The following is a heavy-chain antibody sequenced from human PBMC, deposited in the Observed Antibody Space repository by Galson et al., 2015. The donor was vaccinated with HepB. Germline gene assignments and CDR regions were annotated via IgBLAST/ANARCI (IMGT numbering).Heavy chain of an antibody. Sequence: SETLSLTCTVSGGSISSYYWSWIRQPPGKGLEWIGYIYYSGSTNYNPSLKSRVTISVDTSKNQFSLKLSSVTAADTAVYYCASYGSGSRFRNMDVWGQGTTVTVSS. CDR3: ASYGSGSRFRNMDV. D-gene: IGHD3-10*01. V-gene: IGHV4-59*01. CDR2: IYYSGST. J-gene: IGHJ6*02. CDR1: GGSISSYY.